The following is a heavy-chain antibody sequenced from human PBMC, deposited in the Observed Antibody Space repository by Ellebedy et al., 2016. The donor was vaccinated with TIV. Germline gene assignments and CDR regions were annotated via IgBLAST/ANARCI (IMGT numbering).Heavy chain of an antibody. V-gene: IGHV3-23*01. CDR1: GFTFSGYA. CDR3: AKETDFGDGKWENEV. CDR2: INNEGRTT. J-gene: IGHJ6*02. Sequence: GESLKISCVASGFTFSGYAMSWVRQAPGKGLEWVSGINNEGRTTSYADSVKGRFTISRDNSRSTLYLQMNSLRAEDSAVYYCAKETDFGDGKWENEVWGQGTTVTVSS. D-gene: IGHD4-17*01.